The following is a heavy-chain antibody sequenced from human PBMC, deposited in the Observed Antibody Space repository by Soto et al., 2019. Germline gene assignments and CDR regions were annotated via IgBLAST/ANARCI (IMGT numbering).Heavy chain of an antibody. D-gene: IGHD3-3*01. J-gene: IGHJ4*02. CDR1: GSSISSAYY. CDR2: VFHRGTA. CDR3: ASDFWTGYPLFDY. Sequence: SETLSLTCNVSGSSISSAYYWGCVRQPPGRGLEWIGSVFHRGTAYYNPSLMSRVTISLDTSKNQFSLKLSSVTAADTAVYYCASDFWTGYPLFDYWGQGALVTVSS. V-gene: IGHV4-38-2*02.